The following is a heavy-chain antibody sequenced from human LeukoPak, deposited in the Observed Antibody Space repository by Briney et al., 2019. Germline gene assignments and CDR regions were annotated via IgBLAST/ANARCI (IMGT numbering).Heavy chain of an antibody. V-gene: IGHV1-8*01. CDR3: ARGPLVRLPSSFDP. Sequence: ASVKVSCKASGYTFTSYDINWVRQATGQGLEWMGWMNPNSGNTGSAQRSQGRVTMTRDTSRSIAYMELRSLTSEDTAVYYCARGPLVRLPSSFDPWGQGTLVTVSS. D-gene: IGHD3-16*02. CDR1: GYTFTSYD. CDR2: MNPNSGNT. J-gene: IGHJ5*02.